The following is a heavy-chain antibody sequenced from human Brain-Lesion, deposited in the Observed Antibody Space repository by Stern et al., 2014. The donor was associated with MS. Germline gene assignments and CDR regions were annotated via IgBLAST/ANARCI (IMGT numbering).Heavy chain of an antibody. V-gene: IGHV4-31*03. J-gene: IGHJ4*02. CDR3: ARGARYSDSSGYYFYFDY. CDR2: IYYTGSA. D-gene: IGHD3-22*01. Sequence: VQLLESGPGLVKPSQTLPLTCTVSGGSINSGGYYWSWIRQYPGKGLEWIGYIYYTGSAYSDPSLKSRLSMSIDTSKNQFSLNLNSVTAADTAVYYCARGARYSDSSGYYFYFDYWGQGTLVTVSS. CDR1: GGSINSGGYY.